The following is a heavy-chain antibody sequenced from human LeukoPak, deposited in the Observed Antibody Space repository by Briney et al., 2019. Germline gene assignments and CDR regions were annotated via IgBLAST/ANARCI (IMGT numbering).Heavy chain of an antibody. J-gene: IGHJ4*02. Sequence: SETLSLTCTVSGGSISSYYWSWIRQPPGKGLEWIGYIYDSGSTNYNPSLKSRVTISVDTSKNQFSLKLSSVTAADTAVYYCARTTYYFDYWGQGTLVTVSS. D-gene: IGHD1-26*01. CDR2: IYDSGST. CDR1: GGSISSYY. V-gene: IGHV4-59*08. CDR3: ARTTYYFDY.